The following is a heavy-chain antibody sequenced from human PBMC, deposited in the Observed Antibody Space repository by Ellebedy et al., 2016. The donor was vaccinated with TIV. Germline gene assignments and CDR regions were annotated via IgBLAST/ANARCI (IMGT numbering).Heavy chain of an antibody. J-gene: IGHJ4*02. V-gene: IGHV4-34*01. Sequence: SETLSLXCAVYGGSFSGYYWSWIRQPPGKGLEWIGEINHSGSTNYNPSLKSRVTISVDTSKNQFSLKLSSVTAADTAVYYCATAANAPFDYWGQGTLVTVSS. CDR1: GGSFSGYY. CDR2: INHSGST. CDR3: ATAANAPFDY.